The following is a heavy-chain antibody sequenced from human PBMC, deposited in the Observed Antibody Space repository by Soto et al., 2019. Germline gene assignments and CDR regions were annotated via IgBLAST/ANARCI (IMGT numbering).Heavy chain of an antibody. CDR1: GFTFSSDG. Sequence: GGSLRLSCAASGFTFSSDGMHWVRQAPGKGLEWVAVISYDGSYQYYVDSVKGRFTISRDNSKNTLYLQMSSLRAEDTAVYYCAKDEISKTIRGDAFNFWGQGTMVTVSS. J-gene: IGHJ3*01. V-gene: IGHV3-30*18. CDR2: ISYDGSYQ. CDR3: AKDEISKTIRGDAFNF. D-gene: IGHD1-7*01.